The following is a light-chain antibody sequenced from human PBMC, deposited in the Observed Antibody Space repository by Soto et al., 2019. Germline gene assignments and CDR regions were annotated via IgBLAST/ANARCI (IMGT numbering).Light chain of an antibody. CDR2: GAS. V-gene: IGKV3-15*01. Sequence: EFVLTQSPCTLSLSPGERATLSCRASQSVSSNLAWYQQKPGQAPRLLIYGASTRATGIPARFSGSGSGTEFTLTISSLQSEDFAVYYCQQYNNWPPWTFGQGTKVDI. J-gene: IGKJ1*01. CDR3: QQYNNWPPWT. CDR1: QSVSSN.